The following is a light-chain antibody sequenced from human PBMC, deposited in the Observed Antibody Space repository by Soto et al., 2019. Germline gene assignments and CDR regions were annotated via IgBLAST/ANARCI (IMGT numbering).Light chain of an antibody. CDR3: QQYGDWPLT. J-gene: IGKJ4*01. V-gene: IGKV3-15*01. CDR2: ATS. Sequence: EIVVTQSPATLSVSPGERATLSCRASQSVGNNFAWYQQKPGQAPRLLIFATSTRATGVPARSSGSGSGTEFTLSICSLQSEDFAVYYCQQYGDWPLTFGGGAKVEIE. CDR1: QSVGNN.